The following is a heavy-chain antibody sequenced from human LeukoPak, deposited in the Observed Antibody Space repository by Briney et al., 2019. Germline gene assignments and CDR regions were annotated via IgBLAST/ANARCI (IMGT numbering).Heavy chain of an antibody. Sequence: PSETQSLTCTVSGGSISTYYWSWIRQPPGKGLEWIGYVYYSGTTNYNPSLRSRVTISVDTSKNQFSLKLTSVTAADTAVYYCARRGYFDYWGQGTLVTVSS. J-gene: IGHJ4*02. V-gene: IGHV4-59*08. CDR3: ARRGYFDY. CDR2: VYYSGTT. CDR1: GGSISTYY.